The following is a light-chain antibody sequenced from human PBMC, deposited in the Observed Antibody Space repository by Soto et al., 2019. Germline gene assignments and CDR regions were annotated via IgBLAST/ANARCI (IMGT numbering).Light chain of an antibody. V-gene: IGKV1-5*03. CDR3: QQYNSYSRT. CDR2: KAS. Sequence: IQFTQSRSSLSASVGDRVTITCRASQGINTFLAWYQQKAGKAPKLLIYKASSLESGVPSRFSGSGSGTEFTLTISSLQPDDFATYYCQQYNSYSRTFGQGTKVDIK. J-gene: IGKJ1*01. CDR1: QGINTF.